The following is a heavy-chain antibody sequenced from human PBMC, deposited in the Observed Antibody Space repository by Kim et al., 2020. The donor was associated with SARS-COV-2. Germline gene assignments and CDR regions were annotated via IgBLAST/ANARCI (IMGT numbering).Heavy chain of an antibody. D-gene: IGHD3-3*01. Sequence: GGSLRLSCAASGFTFSSYSMNWVRQAPGKGLEWVSSISSSSSYIYYADSVKGRFTISRDNAKNSLYLQMNSLRAEDTAVYYCARAHSPERITIFGWYYYYYMDVWGKGTTVTVSS. J-gene: IGHJ6*03. CDR3: ARAHSPERITIFGWYYYYYMDV. CDR1: GFTFSSYS. V-gene: IGHV3-21*01. CDR2: ISSSSSYI.